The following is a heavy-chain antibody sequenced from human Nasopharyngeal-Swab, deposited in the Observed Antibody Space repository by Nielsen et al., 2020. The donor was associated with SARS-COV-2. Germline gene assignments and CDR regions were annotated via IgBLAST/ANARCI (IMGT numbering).Heavy chain of an antibody. D-gene: IGHD4-23*01. CDR2: IYYSGST. CDR3: ARFRLTTVVTPVAFDI. Sequence: RQAPGKGLEWIGSIYYSGSTYYNPSLKSRVTISVDTSKNQFSLKLSSVTAADTAVYYCARFRLTTVVTPVAFDIWGQGTMVTVSS. V-gene: IGHV4-39*07. J-gene: IGHJ3*02.